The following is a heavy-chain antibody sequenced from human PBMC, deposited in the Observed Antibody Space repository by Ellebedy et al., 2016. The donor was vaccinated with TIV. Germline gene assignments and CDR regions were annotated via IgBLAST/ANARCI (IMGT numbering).Heavy chain of an antibody. CDR3: ARDGSGTGWYVYFRGMDV. CDR2: IYYSGSI. CDR1: GGSISSGHYH. Sequence: SETLSLTXTVSGGSISSGHYHWSCIRQPPVKGLEWIAHIYYSGSIYYNPSPKSRVTISVDMSKNQFSLKLSSVTAADTAVYYCARDGSGTGWYVYFRGMDVWGQGTTVTVSS. V-gene: IGHV4-30-4*08. D-gene: IGHD6-19*01. J-gene: IGHJ6*01.